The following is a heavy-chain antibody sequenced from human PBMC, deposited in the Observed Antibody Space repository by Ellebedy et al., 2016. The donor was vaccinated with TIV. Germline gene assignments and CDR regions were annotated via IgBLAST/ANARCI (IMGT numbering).Heavy chain of an antibody. J-gene: IGHJ6*02. D-gene: IGHD6-13*01. V-gene: IGHV5-51*01. CDR1: GYSFTSYW. CDR2: IYPGDSDT. Sequence: GESLKISCKGSGYSFTSYWIGWVRQMPGKGLEWMGIIYPGDSDTRYSPSFQGQVTISADKSISTAYLQWSSLKASDTAMYYCARYLGSSSWYSDYYYYGMDVWGQGTTVTVSS. CDR3: ARYLGSSSWYSDYYYYGMDV.